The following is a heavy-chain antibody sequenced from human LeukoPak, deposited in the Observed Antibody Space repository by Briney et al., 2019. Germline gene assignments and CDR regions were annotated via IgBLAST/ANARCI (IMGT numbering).Heavy chain of an antibody. V-gene: IGHV4-61*02. Sequence: PSETLSLTCIVSGGSISSGSYYWSWIRQPAGKGLEWIGRIYTSGSTNYNPSLKSRVTISVDTYKNQFSLKLSSVTAADTAVYYCARSDGSGSYYKSWFDPWGQGTLVTVSS. J-gene: IGHJ5*02. CDR1: GGSISSGSYY. CDR3: ARSDGSGSYYKSWFDP. D-gene: IGHD3-10*01. CDR2: IYTSGST.